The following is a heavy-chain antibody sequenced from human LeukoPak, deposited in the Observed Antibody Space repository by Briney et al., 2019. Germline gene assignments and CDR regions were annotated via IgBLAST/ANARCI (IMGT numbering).Heavy chain of an antibody. V-gene: IGHV3-66*01. CDR1: GFTVSSNY. J-gene: IGHJ4*02. CDR3: ANSPYCSSTSCYGFDY. D-gene: IGHD2-2*01. CDR2: IYSGGTT. Sequence: PGGSLRLSCAASGFTVSSNYMSWVRQAPGKGLEWVSVIYSGGTTYYTDSVKGRFTISRDNSKSTLYLQMNSLRVEDTAVYYCANSPYCSSTSCYGFDYWGQGTLVTVSS.